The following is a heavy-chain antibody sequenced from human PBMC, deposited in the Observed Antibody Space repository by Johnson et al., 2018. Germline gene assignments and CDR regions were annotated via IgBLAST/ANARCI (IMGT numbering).Heavy chain of an antibody. D-gene: IGHD6-13*01. CDR1: GFTFSGSA. J-gene: IGHJ6*02. CDR2: IRSKANSYAT. V-gene: IGHV3-73*01. Sequence: EVQLVESGGGLVQPGGSLKLSCAASGFTFSGSAMHWVRQASGNGLAWVGRIRSKANSYATAYAASVKGRFTISRDDSKNTACLQMNSLKTEDTAVYDGTRVRRPGMVAAAKWAYYGMDVWGQGTTVTVSS. CDR3: TRVRRPGMVAAAKWAYYGMDV.